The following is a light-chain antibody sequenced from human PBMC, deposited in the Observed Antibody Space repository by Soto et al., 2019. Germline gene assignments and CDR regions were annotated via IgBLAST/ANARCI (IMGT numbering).Light chain of an antibody. CDR1: QSIDTY. CDR2: ATY. J-gene: IGKJ1*01. CDR3: QQTYSTPRT. V-gene: IGKV1-39*01. Sequence: DIQMTQSPSSLSASVGDRVTITCRASQSIDTYLNWYQQRPGKAPKVLIYATYNLHSGVPSRFSGSVSGTDFTLTISSLQPEDFATYYCQQTYSTPRTFGQGTKVEI.